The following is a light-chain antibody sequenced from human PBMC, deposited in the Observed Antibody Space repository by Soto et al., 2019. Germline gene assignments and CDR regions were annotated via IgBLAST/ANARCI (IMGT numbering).Light chain of an antibody. Sequence: DIQMTQSPSTLSASVGDRVTITCRASQSISGWLAWHQQKPGKAPRLLIFDASTLESGVPSRFSGSGSGTEFTLTISSLQPDDFATYYCQQYNSNSPTFGQGTKVDIK. CDR2: DAS. V-gene: IGKV1-5*01. CDR3: QQYNSNSPT. J-gene: IGKJ1*01. CDR1: QSISGW.